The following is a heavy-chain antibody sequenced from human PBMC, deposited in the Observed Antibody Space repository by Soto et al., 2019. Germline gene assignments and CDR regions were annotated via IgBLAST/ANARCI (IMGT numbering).Heavy chain of an antibody. CDR3: ARGLGSCSSTSCYPRNRYGMDV. D-gene: IGHD2-2*01. V-gene: IGHV4-30-4*01. CDR1: GGSISSGDYY. Sequence: QVQLQESGPGLVKPSQTLSLTCTVSGGSISSGDYYWSWIRQPPGKGLEWIGYIYYSGSTYYNPSLKTRVTISVDTSKNQFPLKLSSVTAADTAVYYCARGLGSCSSTSCYPRNRYGMDVWGQGTTVTVSS. J-gene: IGHJ6*02. CDR2: IYYSGST.